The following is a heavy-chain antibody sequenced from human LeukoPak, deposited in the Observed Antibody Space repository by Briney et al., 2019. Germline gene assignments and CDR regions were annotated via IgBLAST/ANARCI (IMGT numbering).Heavy chain of an antibody. Sequence: SETLSLTCTVSGGSISSYYWGWIRQPPGKGLEWIGYIYYSGSTNYNPSLKSRVTISVDTSKNQFSLKLSSVTAADTAVYYCARGSRYDILTGYPDYFDYWGQGTLVTVSS. CDR1: GGSISSYY. D-gene: IGHD3-9*01. CDR3: ARGSRYDILTGYPDYFDY. CDR2: IYYSGST. J-gene: IGHJ4*02. V-gene: IGHV4-59*01.